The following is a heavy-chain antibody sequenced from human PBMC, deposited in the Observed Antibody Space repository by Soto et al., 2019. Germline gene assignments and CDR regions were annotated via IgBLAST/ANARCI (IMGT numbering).Heavy chain of an antibody. D-gene: IGHD3-10*01. CDR1: GGSISSGGYS. V-gene: IGHV4-30-2*01. Sequence: QLQLQESGSGLVKPSQTLSLTCAVSGGSISSGGYSWSWIRQPPGKGLEWIGYIYHSGSTYYNPSLKSRVTISVDRSKNQFSLKLSSVTAADTAVYYCAGDYYGSGSPFDYWGQGTLVTVSS. J-gene: IGHJ4*02. CDR3: AGDYYGSGSPFDY. CDR2: IYHSGST.